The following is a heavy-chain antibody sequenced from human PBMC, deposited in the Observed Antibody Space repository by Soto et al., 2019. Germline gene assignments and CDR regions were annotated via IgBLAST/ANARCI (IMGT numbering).Heavy chain of an antibody. CDR3: AKCGSSDLLPASSFLP. Sequence: GGSLRLSCAASGFTFSSYAMSWVRQAPGKGLEWVSAISGSGGSTYYADSAKGRFTISRDNSKNTLSLQMNSLRAEDTAVYYCAKCGSSDLLPASSFLPSGQGTFLTLSS. CDR1: GFTFSSYA. D-gene: IGHD3-9*01. J-gene: IGHJ5*02. CDR2: ISGSGGST. V-gene: IGHV3-23*01.